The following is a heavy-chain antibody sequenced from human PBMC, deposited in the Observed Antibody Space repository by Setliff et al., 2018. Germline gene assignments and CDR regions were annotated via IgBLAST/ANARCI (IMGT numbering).Heavy chain of an antibody. J-gene: IGHJ4*02. CDR3: TTGYISGYYIGH. D-gene: IGHD6-19*01. Sequence: PGGSLRLSCAAPELIFSHTWMNWVRQAPGKGLEWVGRIKGQTDGGTTDYAAPVKGRCSISRDDSKSTVYLQMNSLKTEDTAVYYCTTGYISGYYIGHWGLGTLVTVSS. CDR1: ELIFSHTW. CDR2: IKGQTDGGTT. V-gene: IGHV3-15*01.